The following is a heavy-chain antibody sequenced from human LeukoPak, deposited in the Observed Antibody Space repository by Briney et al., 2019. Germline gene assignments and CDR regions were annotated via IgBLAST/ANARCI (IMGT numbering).Heavy chain of an antibody. D-gene: IGHD2-2*01. CDR3: ARDDVTMGYFDY. J-gene: IGHJ4*02. CDR2: IWYDGSNK. CDR1: GFTFSSYG. V-gene: IGHV3-33*01. Sequence: GGSLRLSCAASGFTFSSYGMHWVRQAPGKGLEWVAVIWYDGSNKYYADSVKGRFTISRDNSKNTLYLQMNSLRAEDTAVYYCARDDVTMGYFDYWGQGTLVTVSS.